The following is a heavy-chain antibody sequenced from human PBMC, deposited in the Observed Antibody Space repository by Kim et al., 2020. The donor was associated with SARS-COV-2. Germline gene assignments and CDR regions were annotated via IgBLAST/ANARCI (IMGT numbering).Heavy chain of an antibody. V-gene: IGHV1-18*04. Sequence: ASVKVSCKASGYTFTSYGISWVRQAPGQGLEWMGWISAYNGNTNYAQKLQGRVTMTTDTSTSTAYMELRSLRSDDTAVYYCARDSSQKRLRPPPERIVGALSRSYYYYGMDVWGQGTTVTVSS. J-gene: IGHJ6*02. CDR2: ISAYNGNT. CDR3: ARDSSQKRLRPPPERIVGALSRSYYYYGMDV. CDR1: GYTFTSYG. D-gene: IGHD1-26*01.